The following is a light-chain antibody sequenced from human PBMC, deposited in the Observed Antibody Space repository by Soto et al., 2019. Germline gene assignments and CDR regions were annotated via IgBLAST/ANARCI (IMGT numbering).Light chain of an antibody. Sequence: QSALTQPASVSGSPGQSITISCTGTSSDVGSYNLVSWYQQHPGKAPKLMIYEVSKLPSGVSNRFSGSKSGNTASLTISGLQAEYEADYYCCSYAGSSTPLIFGTGTKVTVL. CDR1: SSDVGSYNL. V-gene: IGLV2-23*02. J-gene: IGLJ1*01. CDR2: EVS. CDR3: CSYAGSSTPLI.